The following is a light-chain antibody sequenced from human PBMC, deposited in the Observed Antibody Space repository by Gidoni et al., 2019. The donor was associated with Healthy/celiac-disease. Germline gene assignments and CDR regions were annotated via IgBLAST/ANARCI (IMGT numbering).Light chain of an antibody. CDR2: DAS. V-gene: IGKV1-33*01. CDR1: QDISNY. Sequence: DIQMTQSPSSLSASVGDRVTTTCQANQDISNYLNWYQQKPGKAPKLLIYDASNLETGVPARFSGSGSGTDFTFTISSLETEDIATYYCQQDDNCVFTFGPGTKVEIK. J-gene: IGKJ3*01. CDR3: QQDDNCVFT.